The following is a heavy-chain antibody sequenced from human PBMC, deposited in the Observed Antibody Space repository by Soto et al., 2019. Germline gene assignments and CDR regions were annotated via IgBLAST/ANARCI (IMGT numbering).Heavy chain of an antibody. D-gene: IGHD1-7*01. CDR3: ARDSSSWNFWV. CDR1: GGSVSSGGYY. V-gene: IGHV4-61*08. CDR2: IFNSENT. J-gene: IGHJ4*02. Sequence: QVQLQESGPGLVEPSETLSLTSTVSGGSVSSGGYYWSWIRQPPGKGLEWIGYIFNSENTKYNPSLKSRVTISVDPSKNQFSLSLSSVIAADTAIYYCARDSSSWNFWVWGQGTLVTVSS.